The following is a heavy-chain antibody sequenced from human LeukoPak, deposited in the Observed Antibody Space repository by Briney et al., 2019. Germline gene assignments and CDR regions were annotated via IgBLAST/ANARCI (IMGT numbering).Heavy chain of an antibody. Sequence: SETLSLTCAVYGVSFSGYYWSWLRQPPGKGLEWLGEINHSGSTNYNPSLKSRVTISVDTSKNQFSLKLSSVTAADTAVYYCARGDHYYGSGSYYYYYFDYWGQGTLVTVSS. CDR2: INHSGST. V-gene: IGHV4-34*01. D-gene: IGHD3-10*01. CDR1: GVSFSGYY. CDR3: ARGDHYYGSGSYYYYYFDY. J-gene: IGHJ4*02.